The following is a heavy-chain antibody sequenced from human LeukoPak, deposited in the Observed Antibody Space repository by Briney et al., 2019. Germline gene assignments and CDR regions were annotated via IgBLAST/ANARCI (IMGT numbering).Heavy chain of an antibody. CDR1: GFTFTNAW. Sequence: GWSLILSCAASGFTFTNAWMSWVRRAAGKGLEGVSAIRGSGDRTHYADSVKGRFTISRDNSKNTLYLQMNSLRAEDTAVYYCAKDSKIVGATFRSYHYMDVWGKGTAVTVSS. CDR3: AKDSKIVGATFRSYHYMDV. D-gene: IGHD1-26*01. V-gene: IGHV3-23*01. J-gene: IGHJ6*03. CDR2: IRGSGDRT.